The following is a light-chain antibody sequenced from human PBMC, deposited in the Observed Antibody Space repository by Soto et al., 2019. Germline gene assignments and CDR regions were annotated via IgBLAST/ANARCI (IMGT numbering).Light chain of an antibody. CDR3: QQYVTSPYI. CDR1: QSFRGL. V-gene: IGKV3-11*01. Sequence: EVVLTQSPVTLSLSPGERATLSCRASQSFRGLLAWYQQKPGQAPRLLIYDAYNRATGIPPRFSGSGSGTDFTLTISSLEPEDSAVYYCQQYVTSPYIFGQGTKLEIK. CDR2: DAY. J-gene: IGKJ2*01.